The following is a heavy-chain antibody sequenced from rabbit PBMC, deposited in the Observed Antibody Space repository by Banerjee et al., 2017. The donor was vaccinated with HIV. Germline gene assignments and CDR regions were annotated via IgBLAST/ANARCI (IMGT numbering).Heavy chain of an antibody. CDR3: ARDSTGVAIVFNL. J-gene: IGHJ4*01. CDR2: IYIGNGVT. V-gene: IGHV1S45*01. CDR1: GFDFSNNA. Sequence: QQQLEESGGGLVQPGGTLTLTCKASGFDFSNNAMCWVRQAPGKGLEWIGGIYIGNGVTYYASWAKGRFTISKTSSTTVTLQMTSLTAADTATYFCARDSTGVAIVFNLWGPGTLVTVS. D-gene: IGHD5-1*01.